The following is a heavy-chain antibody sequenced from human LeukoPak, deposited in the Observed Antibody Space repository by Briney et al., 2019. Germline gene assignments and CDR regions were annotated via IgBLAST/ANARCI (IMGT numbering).Heavy chain of an antibody. J-gene: IGHJ5*02. CDR2: IYTSGST. V-gene: IGHV4-59*10. CDR1: GGSFSGYY. CDR3: ARVRDCSSTSCYDNWFDP. D-gene: IGHD2-2*01. Sequence: PSETLSLTCAVYGGSFSGYYWSWIRQPPGKGLEWIGRIYTSGSTNYNPSLKSRVTMSVDTSKNQFSLKLSSVAAADTAVYYCARVRDCSSTSCYDNWFDPWGQGTLVTVSS.